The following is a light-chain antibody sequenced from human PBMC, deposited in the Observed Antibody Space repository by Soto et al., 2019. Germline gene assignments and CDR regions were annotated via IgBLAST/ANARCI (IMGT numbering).Light chain of an antibody. J-gene: IGKJ1*01. CDR3: QQSFSTLGT. CDR2: GAS. CDR1: QSIRNL. Sequence: DIQMTQSPSSLSASVGDRVTITCRASQSIRNLLNWYQQKPGKAPKLLIYGASTLQSGVPSRFSGSASGTDFTLTISSLQPEDFASYYCQQSFSTLGTFGQGTKVDIK. V-gene: IGKV1-39*01.